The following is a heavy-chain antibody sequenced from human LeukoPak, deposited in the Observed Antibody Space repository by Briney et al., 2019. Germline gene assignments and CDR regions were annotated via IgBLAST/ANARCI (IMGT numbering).Heavy chain of an antibody. CDR1: GGSISSGDYY. V-gene: IGHV4-30-4*01. J-gene: IGHJ5*02. CDR3: ARFSPSIVGARTEGFDP. Sequence: MASQTLSLTCTVSGGSISSGDYYWSWIRQPPGKGLEWIGYIYYSGSTYYNPSLKSRVTISVDTSKNQFSLKLSSVTAADTAVYYCARFSPSIVGARTEGFDPWGQGTLVTVSS. CDR2: IYYSGST. D-gene: IGHD1-26*01.